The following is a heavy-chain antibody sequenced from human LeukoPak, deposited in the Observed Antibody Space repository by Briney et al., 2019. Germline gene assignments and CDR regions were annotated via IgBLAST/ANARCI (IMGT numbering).Heavy chain of an antibody. Sequence: PSETLSLTCTVSGGSISNGSYYWSWIRQPAGKGLEWIGRIYVRGSTSYNPALKSRVTISADTSKNQFSLKVSSVTAADTAVYYCARGYRFYFDYWGQGTLVTVSS. V-gene: IGHV4-61*02. D-gene: IGHD1-1*01. J-gene: IGHJ4*02. CDR1: GGSISNGSYY. CDR2: IYVRGST. CDR3: ARGYRFYFDY.